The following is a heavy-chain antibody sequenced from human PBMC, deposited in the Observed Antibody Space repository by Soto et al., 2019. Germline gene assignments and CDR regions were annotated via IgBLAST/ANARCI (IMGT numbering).Heavy chain of an antibody. Sequence: QVQLVESGGGVVQPGRSLRLSCAASGFTFSSYGMHWVRQAPGKGLEWVAVISYDGSNKYYADSVKGRFTISRDNSKNTLYLQMNSLRAEDTAVYYCAKDRRITMILVVMSYYYYGMDVWGQGTTVTVSS. CDR2: ISYDGSNK. D-gene: IGHD3-22*01. J-gene: IGHJ6*02. V-gene: IGHV3-30*18. CDR1: GFTFSSYG. CDR3: AKDRRITMILVVMSYYYYGMDV.